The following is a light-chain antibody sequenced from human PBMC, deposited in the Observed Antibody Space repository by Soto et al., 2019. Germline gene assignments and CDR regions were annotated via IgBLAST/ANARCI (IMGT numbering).Light chain of an antibody. J-gene: IGKJ2*01. V-gene: IGKV3-20*01. Sequence: EVVLTQSPGTLSLSPGERATLSCRASQDIKDNYFAWYQQRPGQAPRLIIYGSSDSATGIPDRFSGGGSGTDFTLTISRLEPEDFAVYYCQQYGSSPPYTFGEGTKQEI. CDR1: QDIKDNY. CDR2: GSS. CDR3: QQYGSSPPYT.